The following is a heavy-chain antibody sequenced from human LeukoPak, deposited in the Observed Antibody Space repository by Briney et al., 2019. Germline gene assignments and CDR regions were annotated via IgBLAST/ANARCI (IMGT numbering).Heavy chain of an antibody. CDR2: ITGSGDST. V-gene: IGHV3-23*01. D-gene: IGHD3-9*01. Sequence: PGGSLRLSCAASGFMFSNYAMSWVRQAPGKGLEWVSAITGSGDSTYYADSVKGRFTISRDNSKNTLYLQVNSLRAEDTAVYCCAKWGDYDILTGYYDSDYWGQGTLVTVSS. J-gene: IGHJ4*02. CDR3: AKWGDYDILTGYYDSDY. CDR1: GFMFSNYA.